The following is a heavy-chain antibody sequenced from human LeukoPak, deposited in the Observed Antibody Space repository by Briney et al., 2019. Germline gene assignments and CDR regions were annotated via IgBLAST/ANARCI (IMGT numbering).Heavy chain of an antibody. J-gene: IGHJ6*02. CDR3: ASSYYGSGSYSRHYYYYGMDV. CDR2: TNPSGGST. D-gene: IGHD3-10*01. CDR1: GYTFTSYY. Sequence: GASVKVSCKASGYTFTSYYMHWVRQAPGQGLEWMGITNPSGGSTNYAQKFQGRVTMTRDTSTSTVYMELSSLRSEDTAVYYCASSYYGSGSYSRHYYYYGMDVWGQGTTVTVSS. V-gene: IGHV1-46*01.